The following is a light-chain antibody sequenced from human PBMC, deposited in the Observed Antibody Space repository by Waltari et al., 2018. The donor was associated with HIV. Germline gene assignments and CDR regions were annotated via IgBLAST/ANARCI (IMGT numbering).Light chain of an antibody. V-gene: IGLV2-14*01. CDR1: TSAVGGYNY. CDR2: DVS. CDR3: SSYTSSSTRV. Sequence: QSALTQPASVSGSPGQSITISCTGTTSAVGGYNYVSWYQQHPGKAPKLMIYDVSNRPSGVSNRFSGSKSGNTASPTISGLQAEDEADYYCSSYTSSSTRVFGTGTKVTVL. J-gene: IGLJ1*01.